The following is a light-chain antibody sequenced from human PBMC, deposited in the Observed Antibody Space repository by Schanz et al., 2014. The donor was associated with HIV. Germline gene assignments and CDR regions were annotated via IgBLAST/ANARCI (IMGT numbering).Light chain of an antibody. V-gene: IGLV2-14*03. CDR1: SGYVITNDH. CDR2: DVT. Sequence: QSALTQPASVSGSPGQSITLSCTGTSGYVITNDHVSWYQYHPGKAPKLIIYDVTNRPSGVPDRFSGSKSGTSASLAIAGLQTDDEADYYCQSFDRGMRGLIFGGGTKLTVL. J-gene: IGLJ2*01. CDR3: QSFDRGMRGLI.